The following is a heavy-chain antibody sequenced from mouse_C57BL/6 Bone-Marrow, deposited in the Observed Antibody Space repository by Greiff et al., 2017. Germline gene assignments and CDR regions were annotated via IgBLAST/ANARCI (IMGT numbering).Heavy chain of an antibody. CDR1: GFNIKDDY. V-gene: IGHV14-4*01. CDR3: TYYHGNFEGLAY. Sequence: VQLQQSGAELVRPGASVKLSCTASGFNIKDDYMHWVKQRPEQGLEWIGWIDPENGDTEYASKFQGKATITANTSSNTAYLQLSSLTSEDTDVYYFTYYHGNFEGLAYGDQGTLVTVTA. D-gene: IGHD2-1*01. J-gene: IGHJ3*01. CDR2: IDPENGDT.